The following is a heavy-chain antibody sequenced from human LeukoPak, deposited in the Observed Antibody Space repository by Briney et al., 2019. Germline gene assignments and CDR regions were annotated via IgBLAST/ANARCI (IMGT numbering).Heavy chain of an antibody. CDR3: AKGYRGNYDY. Sequence: GGSLRLSCAASGFTFSSYWISWVRQAPGKGLEWVANIKQDGSEKYYVDSVKGRFTISRDNAKNSLYLQMNSLRAEDTAVYYCAKGYRGNYDYWGQGTLVTVSS. CDR1: GFTFSSYW. J-gene: IGHJ4*02. CDR2: IKQDGSEK. V-gene: IGHV3-7*01. D-gene: IGHD1-26*01.